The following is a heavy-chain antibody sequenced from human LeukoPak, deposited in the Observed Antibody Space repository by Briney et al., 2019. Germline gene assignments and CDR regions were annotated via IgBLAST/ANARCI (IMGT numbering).Heavy chain of an antibody. CDR2: IIPIFGTA. V-gene: IGHV1-69*13. Sequence: SVKVSCKASGGTFSSYAISWVRQAPGQGLEWMGGIIPIFGTANYAQKFQGRVTITADESTSTAYMELSSLRSEDTAVYYCAREHGDYTDYFDYWGQGTLVTVSS. J-gene: IGHJ4*02. CDR1: GGTFSSYA. D-gene: IGHD4-17*01. CDR3: AREHGDYTDYFDY.